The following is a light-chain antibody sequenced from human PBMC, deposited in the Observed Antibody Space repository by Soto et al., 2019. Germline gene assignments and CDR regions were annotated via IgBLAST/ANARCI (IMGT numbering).Light chain of an antibody. CDR1: QSISTY. CDR2: GAS. V-gene: IGKV1-39*01. J-gene: IGKJ2*01. CDR3: QQSYSTPRKFT. Sequence: DIQMTQSPSSLSVSVGDRVTLTCRASQSISTYLNWYQAKPGMAPKLLIYGASTLHSGVPSRFSGSRSGTDFTLTISRLQPADIATYYCQQSYSTPRKFTFGQGTKLEIK.